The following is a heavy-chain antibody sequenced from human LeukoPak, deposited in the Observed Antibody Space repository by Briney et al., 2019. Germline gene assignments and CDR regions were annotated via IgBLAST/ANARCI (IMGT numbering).Heavy chain of an antibody. CDR1: GFTFSDYY. J-gene: IGHJ5*02. V-gene: IGHV3-11*04. D-gene: IGHD6-19*01. Sequence: GGSLRLSCAASGFTFSDYYMSWIRQAPGKGLEWVSYISSSGSTIYYADSVKGRFTISRDNSKNTLYLQMNSLRAEDTAVYYCVAGSSGWCPNWFDPWGQGTLVTVSS. CDR3: VAGSSGWCPNWFDP. CDR2: ISSSGSTI.